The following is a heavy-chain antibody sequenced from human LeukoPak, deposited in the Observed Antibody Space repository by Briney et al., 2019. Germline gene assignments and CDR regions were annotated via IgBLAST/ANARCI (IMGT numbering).Heavy chain of an antibody. D-gene: IGHD3-9*01. J-gene: IGHJ3*02. CDR2: MNPNSGNT. CDR1: GYTFTSYD. V-gene: IGHV1-8*01. CDR3: ARGYYDILTGYSDDAFDI. Sequence: ASVKVSCKASGYTFTSYDINWVRQATGQGLEWMGWMNPNSGNTGYAQKFQGRVTMTRNTSISTAYMELSSLRSEDTAVYYCARGYYDILTGYSDDAFDIWGQGTMVTVSS.